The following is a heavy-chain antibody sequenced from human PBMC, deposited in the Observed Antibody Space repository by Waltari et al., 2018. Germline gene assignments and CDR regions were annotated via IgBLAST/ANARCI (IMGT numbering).Heavy chain of an antibody. CDR1: GYTFTSYY. V-gene: IGHV1-46*01. J-gene: IGHJ4*02. CDR2: INPSGGST. D-gene: IGHD6-13*01. CDR3: ARTGGEIAAAGFDY. Sequence: QVQLVQSGAEVKHPGASVQVSCQASGYTFTSYYMHWVRQAPGQGLEWMGIINPSGGSTSYAQKFQGRVTMTRDTSTSTVYMELSSQRSEDTAVYYCARTGGEIAAAGFDYWGQGTLVTVSS.